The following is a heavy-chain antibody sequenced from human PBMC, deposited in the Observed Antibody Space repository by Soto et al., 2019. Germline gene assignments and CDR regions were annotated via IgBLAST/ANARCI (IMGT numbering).Heavy chain of an antibody. J-gene: IGHJ5*02. CDR1: GGSISSSSHY. CDR3: ARLRSYSHWFDP. CDR2: IYHSGNT. D-gene: IGHD2-21*01. V-gene: IGHV4-39*01. Sequence: QLQVQESGPGLVKPSETLSLTCTVSGGSISSSSHYWGWIRQPPGKALEWIGSIYHSGNTYYNPSLQSRVTISVDTSKNQFSLKLSSVTAADTAVYYCARLRSYSHWFDPWGQGTLVTVSS.